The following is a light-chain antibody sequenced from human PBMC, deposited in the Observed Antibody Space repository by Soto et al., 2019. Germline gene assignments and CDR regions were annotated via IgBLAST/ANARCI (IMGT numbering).Light chain of an antibody. CDR1: QSLRSDF. Sequence: EILLTQSPGTLSLSPGERATLSCRASQSLRSDFLAWYQLKLGQSPRLLIYGTSTRATGIPDRFSGSGSGTDFTLTISRLEPEDFAVYYCQQYGRSGTFGQGTKVDIK. J-gene: IGKJ1*01. CDR2: GTS. V-gene: IGKV3-20*01. CDR3: QQYGRSGT.